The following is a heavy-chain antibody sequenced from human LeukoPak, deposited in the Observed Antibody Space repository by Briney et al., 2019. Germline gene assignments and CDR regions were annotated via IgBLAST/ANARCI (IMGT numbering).Heavy chain of an antibody. Sequence: ASVKVSCKASGYTFTSYGISWVRQAPGQGLEWMGWISAYNGNTNYAQKLQGRVTMTTDTSTSTAYMELRSLRSDDTAVYYCVRAYYYGSGSYSFSWFDPWGQGTLVTVSS. CDR2: ISAYNGNT. J-gene: IGHJ5*02. CDR3: VRAYYYGSGSYSFSWFDP. D-gene: IGHD3-10*01. CDR1: GYTFTSYG. V-gene: IGHV1-18*01.